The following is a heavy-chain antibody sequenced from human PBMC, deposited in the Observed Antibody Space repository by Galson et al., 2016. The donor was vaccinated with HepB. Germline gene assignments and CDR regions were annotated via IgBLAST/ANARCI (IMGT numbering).Heavy chain of an antibody. J-gene: IGHJ4*02. D-gene: IGHD5-24*01. CDR3: ARGDGYNRRTIDY. CDR2: INPKSGGT. CDR1: GYTFSGYY. Sequence: SVKVSCKASGYTFSGYYMHWVRQAPGQGLEWMGWINPKSGGTNYAQKFQGRVTKTSFTSSSTAYMELRRLSYDDTTVYYCARGDGYNRRTIDYWGQGTLVTVSS. V-gene: IGHV1-2*02.